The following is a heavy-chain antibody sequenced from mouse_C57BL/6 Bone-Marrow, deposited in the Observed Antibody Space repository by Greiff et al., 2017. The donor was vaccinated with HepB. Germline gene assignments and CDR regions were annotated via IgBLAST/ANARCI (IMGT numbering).Heavy chain of an antibody. CDR1: GFNIKDDY. V-gene: IGHV14-4*01. J-gene: IGHJ2*01. D-gene: IGHD4-1*01. CDR2: IDPENGDT. Sequence: EVQLVESGAELVRPGASVKLSCTASGFNIKDDYMHWVKQRPEQGLEWIGWIDPENGDTEYASKFQGKATITADTSSNTAYLQLSSLTSEDTAVYYCTRVTGRGYWGQGTTLTVSS. CDR3: TRVTGRGY.